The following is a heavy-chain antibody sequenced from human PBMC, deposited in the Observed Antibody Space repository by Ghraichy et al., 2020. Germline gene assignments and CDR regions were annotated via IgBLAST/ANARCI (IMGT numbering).Heavy chain of an antibody. V-gene: IGHV4-39*07. CDR3: ARRVSFGGVINFDY. Sequence: SETLSLTCTVSGGSISSSSYYWGWIRQPPGKGLEWIGSIYYSGSTYYNPSLKSRVTISVDTSKNQFSLKLSSVTAADTTVYYCARRVSFGGVINFDYWGQGTLVTVSS. D-gene: IGHD3-16*01. J-gene: IGHJ4*02. CDR2: IYYSGST. CDR1: GGSISSSSYY.